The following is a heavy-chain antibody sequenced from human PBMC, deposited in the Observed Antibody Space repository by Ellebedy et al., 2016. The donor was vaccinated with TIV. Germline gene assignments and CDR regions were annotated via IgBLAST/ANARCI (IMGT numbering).Heavy chain of an antibody. V-gene: IGHV3-7*01. D-gene: IGHD2-8*01. Sequence: GESLKISCAASGFTFNSYAMRWVRQAPGRGLEWVANIKLDGSEKYYVDSVKGRFTISRDNAKNSLYLQMNSLRAEDTAVYYCARDRMEDIVLMVYASYYFDYWGQGTLVTVSS. CDR2: IKLDGSEK. CDR3: ARDRMEDIVLMVYASYYFDY. J-gene: IGHJ4*02. CDR1: GFTFNSYA.